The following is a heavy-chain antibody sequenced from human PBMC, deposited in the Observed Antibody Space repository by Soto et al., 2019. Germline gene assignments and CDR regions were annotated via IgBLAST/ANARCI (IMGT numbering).Heavy chain of an antibody. J-gene: IGHJ6*02. V-gene: IGHV5-10-1*01. D-gene: IGHD6-19*01. Sequence: PGESLKISCKGSGYSFTSYWISWVRQMPGKGLEWMGRSDPSDSYTNYSPSFQGHVTISADKSISTAYLQWSSLKASDTARYYCARQGSSGWYRGGYYYYYGMDVWGQGTTVTVSS. CDR3: ARQGSSGWYRGGYYYYYGMDV. CDR2: SDPSDSYT. CDR1: GYSFTSYW.